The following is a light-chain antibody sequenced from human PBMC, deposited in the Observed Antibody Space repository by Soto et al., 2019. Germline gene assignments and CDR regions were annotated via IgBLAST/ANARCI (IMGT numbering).Light chain of an antibody. CDR3: QQYGRT. J-gene: IGKJ4*01. CDR1: QSVSSSY. Sequence: EIVLTQSPGTLSLSPGEGATLSCRASQSVSSSYLAWYQQKPGQAPRLLIYGASIRATGIPDRFSGSGSGTDFTLTISRLEPEDFAVYYCQQYGRTFGGGTKVEIK. V-gene: IGKV3-20*01. CDR2: GAS.